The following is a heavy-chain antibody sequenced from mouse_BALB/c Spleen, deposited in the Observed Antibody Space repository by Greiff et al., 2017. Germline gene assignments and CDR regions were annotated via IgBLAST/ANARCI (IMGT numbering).Heavy chain of an antibody. D-gene: IGHD1-2*01. CDR3: ARKDYYGSDY. CDR1: GYAFSSYW. Sequence: QVQLKQSGAELVRPGSSVKISCKASGYAFSSYWMNWVKQRPGQGLEWIGQIYPGDGDTNYNGKFKGKATLTADKSSSTAYMQLSSLTSEDSAVYFCARKDYYGSDYWGQGTTLTVSS. J-gene: IGHJ2*01. CDR2: IYPGDGDT. V-gene: IGHV1-80*01.